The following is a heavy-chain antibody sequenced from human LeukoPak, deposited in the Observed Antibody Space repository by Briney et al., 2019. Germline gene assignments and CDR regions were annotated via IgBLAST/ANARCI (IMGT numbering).Heavy chain of an antibody. J-gene: IGHJ4*02. CDR2: INHSGST. D-gene: IGHD6-19*01. Sequence: SETPSLTCAVYGGSFSGYYWSWIRQPPGKGLEWSGEINHSGSTNYNPSLKSRVTISVDTSKNQFSLKLSSVTAADTAVYYCARGNGRGWFLRPTDYWGQGTLVTVSS. V-gene: IGHV4-34*01. CDR1: GGSFSGYY. CDR3: ARGNGRGWFLRPTDY.